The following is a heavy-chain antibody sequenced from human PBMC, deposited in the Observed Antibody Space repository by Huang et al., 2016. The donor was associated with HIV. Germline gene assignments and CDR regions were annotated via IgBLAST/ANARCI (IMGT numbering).Heavy chain of an antibody. V-gene: IGHV3-23*01. D-gene: IGHD3-10*01. CDR2: ISGSGGSR. Sequence: TISGSGGSRYYADSVKGRFTIPRDNSNNTLCLQMNNLRADDTAVYYCAKDARAFGSGSYPSHYYFDYWGQGTLVTVSS. CDR3: AKDARAFGSGSYPSHYYFDY. J-gene: IGHJ4*02.